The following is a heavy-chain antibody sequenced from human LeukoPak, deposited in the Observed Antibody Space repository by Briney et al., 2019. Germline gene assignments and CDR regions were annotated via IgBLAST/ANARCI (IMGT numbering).Heavy chain of an antibody. J-gene: IGHJ3*02. CDR3: ARERRVDIVATTDAFDI. D-gene: IGHD5-12*01. V-gene: IGHV1-46*01. CDR1: GYTFTSYY. CDR2: INPSGGST. Sequence: ASVKVSCKASGYTFTSYYMHWVRQTPGQGPEWMGIINPSGGSTSYAQKFQGRVTMTRDTSTSTDYMELSSLRSEDTAVYYCARERRVDIVATTDAFDIWGQGTMVTVSS.